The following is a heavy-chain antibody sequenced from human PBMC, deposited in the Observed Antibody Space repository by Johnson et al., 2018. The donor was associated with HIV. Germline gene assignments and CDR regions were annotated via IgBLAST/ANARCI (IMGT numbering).Heavy chain of an antibody. CDR3: ARDGGYSSSWYKYALDI. V-gene: IGHV3-7*01. Sequence: VLLVESGGGLVQPGGSLRLSCAASGFTFSSYWMSWVRQAPGKGLEWVANIKQDGSEKYYVDSLKGRFTISRDNVKKSLFLQMNGLRAEDTAVYYCARDGGYSSSWYKYALDIWGQGTMVTVSS. D-gene: IGHD6-13*01. J-gene: IGHJ3*02. CDR1: GFTFSSYW. CDR2: IKQDGSEK.